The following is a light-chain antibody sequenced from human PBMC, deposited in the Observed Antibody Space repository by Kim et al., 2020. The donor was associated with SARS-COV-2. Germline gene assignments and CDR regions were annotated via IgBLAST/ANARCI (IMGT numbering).Light chain of an antibody. CDR2: YDS. CDR3: PAWDSSRGHWV. V-gene: IGLV3-21*04. J-gene: IGLJ3*02. Sequence: APRNTVAISCCGNNIGSNNVHWYQQQPGKAPMLLIYYDSDRPSGGPDRFSGSNSGTTATLTISRVEAEDEADYYCPAWDSSRGHWVFGGGTQLTVL. CDR1: NIGSNN.